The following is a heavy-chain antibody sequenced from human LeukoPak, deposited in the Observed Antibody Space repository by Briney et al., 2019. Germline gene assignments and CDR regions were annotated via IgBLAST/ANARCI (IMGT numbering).Heavy chain of an antibody. CDR2: ISGSGGST. J-gene: IGHJ3*02. D-gene: IGHD3-3*01. CDR3: AKATVSSGCYNRSNAFDI. Sequence: GGSLRISCAASGFTFGSYAIKWVRPAPGKGLEWVSSISGSGGSTDYADSVKGRFTISRDNSKNTLYLQMNSLRTRHCAIVCCAKATVSSGCYNRSNAFDIWGQGKMQTVSS. V-gene: IGHV3-23*01. CDR1: GFTFGSYA.